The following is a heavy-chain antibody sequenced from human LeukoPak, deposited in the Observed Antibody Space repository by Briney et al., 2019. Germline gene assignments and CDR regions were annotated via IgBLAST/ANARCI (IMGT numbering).Heavy chain of an antibody. J-gene: IGHJ4*02. CDR1: GFTFNNYA. V-gene: IGHV3-23*01. D-gene: IGHD5-18*01. Sequence: GGSLRLSCAASGFTFNNYAMTWVRQAPGKGLEWVSAISGSGGTTLYADSVKGRFTISRDNSKSTLYLQMNSLRAEDTAVYYCAKDQGGYSYGLPYYFDYWGQGTLVTVSS. CDR3: AKDQGGYSYGLPYYFDY. CDR2: ISGSGGTT.